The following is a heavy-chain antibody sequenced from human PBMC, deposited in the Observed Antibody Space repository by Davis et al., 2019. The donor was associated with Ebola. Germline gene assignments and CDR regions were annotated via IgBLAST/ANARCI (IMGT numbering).Heavy chain of an antibody. CDR2: IVPIFWTA. CDR3: ARGDGSSYSASGYYYYVMDV. V-gene: IGHV1-69*13. CDR1: GGSFSNYA. D-gene: IGHD3-10*01. Sequence: AASVKVSCKASGGSFSNYAVSWVRHAPGQGLEWMGGIVPIFWTAYSAQKFQDRVTITADASATTVYMELSSLRSDDTAVYYCARGDGSSYSASGYYYYVMDVWGKGTTVTVSS. J-gene: IGHJ6*04.